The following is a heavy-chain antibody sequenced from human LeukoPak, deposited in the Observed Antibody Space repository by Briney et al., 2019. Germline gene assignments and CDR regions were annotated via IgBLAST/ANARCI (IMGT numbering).Heavy chain of an antibody. CDR1: GFTFNNYG. J-gene: IGHJ5*02. CDR2: IRYDGSNK. CDR3: AKGFWNSFDP. D-gene: IGHD3-3*01. V-gene: IGHV3-30*02. Sequence: PGGSLRLSCAASGFTFNNYGMHWVRQAPGKGLEWVAFIRYDGSNKYYADSVGGRFTISRDNSKNTLYLQMSSLRAEDTAVYYCAKGFWNSFDPWGQGTLVTVSS.